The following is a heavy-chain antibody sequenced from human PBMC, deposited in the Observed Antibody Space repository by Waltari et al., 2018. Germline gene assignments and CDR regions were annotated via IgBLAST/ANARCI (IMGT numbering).Heavy chain of an antibody. CDR3: ARVQNSYSSSSRRYFDL. D-gene: IGHD6-6*01. CDR1: GGTFSSYA. J-gene: IGHJ2*01. V-gene: IGHV1-69*05. CDR2: IIPIFGTA. Sequence: QVQLVQSGAEVKKPGSSVKVSCKASGGTFSSYAISWVRPAPGKGLEWMGGIIPIFGTANYAQKFQGRVTITTDESTSTAYMELSSLRSEDTAVYYCARVQNSYSSSSRRYFDLWGRGTLVTVSS.